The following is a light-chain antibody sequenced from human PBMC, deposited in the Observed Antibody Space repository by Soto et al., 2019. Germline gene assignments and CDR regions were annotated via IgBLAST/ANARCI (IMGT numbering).Light chain of an antibody. J-gene: IGKJ5*01. V-gene: IGKV3-11*01. Sequence: RATLSCSARDSFSRYIAWYQQKPGQAPRLLIYDASNRATGIPARFSGSGSGTDFTLTISSLEPEDFAVYYSHQGSNLITFAQRTLPEI. CDR3: HQGSNLIT. CDR2: DAS. CDR1: DSFSRY.